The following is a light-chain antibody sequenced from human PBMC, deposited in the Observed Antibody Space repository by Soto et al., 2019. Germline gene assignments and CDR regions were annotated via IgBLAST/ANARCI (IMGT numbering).Light chain of an antibody. J-gene: IGKJ5*01. CDR2: KAS. CDR3: QQSYSTPHT. V-gene: IGKV1-5*03. Sequence: DIQMSQSPSTLSGSVGDRVTITCRASQTISSWLAGYQQKPGKAHKLLIYKASTLESGVPSRFSGSGSGTDFTLTSSRLEPEDFATYYCQQSYSTPHTFGQGTRLEI. CDR1: QTISSW.